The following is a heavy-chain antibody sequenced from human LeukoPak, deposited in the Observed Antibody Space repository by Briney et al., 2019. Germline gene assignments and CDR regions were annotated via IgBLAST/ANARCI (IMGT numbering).Heavy chain of an antibody. CDR2: IYYSGST. CDR1: GGSSSSNY. V-gene: IGHV4-59*05. Sequence: SETLSLTCTVSGGSSSSNYWSWIRQPPGKGLEWIGSIYYSGSTYYNPSLKSRVTISVDTSKNQFSLKLSSVTAADTAVYYCARQVRDSSPGLYFDYWGQETLVTVSS. D-gene: IGHD3-22*01. CDR3: ARQVRDSSPGLYFDY. J-gene: IGHJ4*02.